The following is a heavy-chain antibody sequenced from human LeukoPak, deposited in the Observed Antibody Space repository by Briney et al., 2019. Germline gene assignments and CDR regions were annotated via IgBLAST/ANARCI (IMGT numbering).Heavy chain of an antibody. V-gene: IGHV4-61*02. CDR1: GGSISSGSYY. Sequence: SQTLSLTCTVSGGSISSGSYYRSWIRQPAGKGLEWVGRIYTSGSTNYNPSLKSRVTISVDTSKNQFSLKLTSVTAADTAVYYCARSGLTYYYDSSGYYYLGYWGQGTLVTVSS. J-gene: IGHJ4*02. D-gene: IGHD3-22*01. CDR2: IYTSGST. CDR3: ARSGLTYYYDSSGYYYLGY.